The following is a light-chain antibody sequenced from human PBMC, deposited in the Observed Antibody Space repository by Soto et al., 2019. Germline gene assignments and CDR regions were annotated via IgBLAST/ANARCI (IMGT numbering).Light chain of an antibody. CDR1: QSVSSNY. V-gene: IGKV3-20*01. Sequence: EIVLTQSPGTLSLSPGDRATLSCRASQSVSSNYLAWYQQKLGQAPRLLIYDASRRATGIPDRFSGSGSGTDFTLTISRLEPEDFVVYYCQQYGRSPTFGQGTKVDIK. CDR2: DAS. CDR3: QQYGRSPT. J-gene: IGKJ1*01.